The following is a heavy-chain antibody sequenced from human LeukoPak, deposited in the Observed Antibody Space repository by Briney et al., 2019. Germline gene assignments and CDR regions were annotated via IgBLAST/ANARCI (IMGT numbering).Heavy chain of an antibody. V-gene: IGHV4-59*01. CDR2: IYYSGST. CDR1: GGSITSYY. D-gene: IGHD5-24*01. CDR3: ARVRRDGYNSPDY. J-gene: IGHJ4*02. Sequence: SETLSLTCTVSGGSITSYYWSWIRQPPGKGLECIGYIYYSGSTYYNPSLKSRVTISVDTSKNQFSLKLSSVAAADTAVYYCARVRRDGYNSPDYWGQGTLVTVSS.